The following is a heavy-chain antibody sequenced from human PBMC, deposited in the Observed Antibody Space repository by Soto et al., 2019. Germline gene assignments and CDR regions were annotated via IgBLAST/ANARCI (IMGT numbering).Heavy chain of an antibody. D-gene: IGHD3-10*01. CDR2: FRAGGDDGTT. Sequence: GGSLRLSCVASGFTFSSYSMSWVRQAPGKGLEWVSGFRAGGDDGTTYYADSVKGRFTISRDNSKNTLFLQMNSLRAEDTAIYYCEKKVKSGSGSQYFDYFGQGTLVPVSP. CDR3: EKKVKSGSGSQYFDY. J-gene: IGHJ4*02. V-gene: IGHV3-23*01. CDR1: GFTFSSYS.